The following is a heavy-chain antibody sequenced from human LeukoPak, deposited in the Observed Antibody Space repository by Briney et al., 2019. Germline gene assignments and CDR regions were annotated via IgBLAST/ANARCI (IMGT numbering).Heavy chain of an antibody. CDR3: ARDGLGSYDF. Sequence: GGSLRLSCAASGFDFSDYTINWVRQAPGKGLEWLSSISSNSRYIYYADSVRGRLTVSRDNAKNSVYLQMNNLRGEDSAVYYCARDGLGSYDFWGQGTLVTVSS. CDR2: ISSNSRYI. CDR1: GFDFSDYT. D-gene: IGHD3-10*01. J-gene: IGHJ4*02. V-gene: IGHV3-21*01.